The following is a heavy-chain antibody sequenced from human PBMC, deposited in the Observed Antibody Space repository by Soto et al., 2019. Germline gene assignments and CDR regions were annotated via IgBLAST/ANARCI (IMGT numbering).Heavy chain of an antibody. Sequence: GASVKVSCKASGYTFTGYYIHWVRQAPGQGLEWMGWIIPDSGATNYTQKFQGRVTMTSETFTNTAFLELSRLRSDDTAVYFCARGDRIPIFGVISWLDPWGQGTLVTVYS. V-gene: IGHV1-2*02. D-gene: IGHD3-3*01. CDR3: ARGDRIPIFGVISWLDP. CDR1: GYTFTGYY. CDR2: IIPDSGAT. J-gene: IGHJ5*02.